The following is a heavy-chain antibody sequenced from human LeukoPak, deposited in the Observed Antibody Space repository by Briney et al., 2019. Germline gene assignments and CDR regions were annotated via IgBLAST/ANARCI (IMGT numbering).Heavy chain of an antibody. V-gene: IGHV3-23*01. D-gene: IGHD6-13*01. CDR3: ARERGSTNSYPLPIDY. CDR2: ILVGVAPT. CDR1: GFSFNNNA. Sequence: GGSLRLSCEPSGFSFNNNAMDWVRHVPGKWREWVLGILVGVAPTYYADSVKGRFTISRDNSKNTVYLQMTSLTAEDTAVYYCARERGSTNSYPLPIDYWGQGTLVAVSS. J-gene: IGHJ4*02.